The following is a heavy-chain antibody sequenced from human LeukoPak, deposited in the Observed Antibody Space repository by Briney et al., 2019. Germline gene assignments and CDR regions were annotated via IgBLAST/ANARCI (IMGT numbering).Heavy chain of an antibody. CDR1: GGSFSGYY. J-gene: IGHJ4*02. D-gene: IGHD5-24*01. V-gene: IGHV4-34*01. Sequence: SETLSLTCAVYGGSFSGYYWSWIRQPPGKGLEWIGEINHSGSTNYNPSLKSRVTISVDTSKNQFSLKLSSVTAADTAVYYCARGGKRRLKLGGYYFDYWGQGTLVTVSS. CDR3: ARGGKRRLKLGGYYFDY. CDR2: INHSGST.